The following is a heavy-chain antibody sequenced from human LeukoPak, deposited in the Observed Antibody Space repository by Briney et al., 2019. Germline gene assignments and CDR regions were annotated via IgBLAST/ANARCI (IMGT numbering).Heavy chain of an antibody. CDR2: ISYDGSNK. CDR1: GFTFSSYA. J-gene: IGHJ6*03. V-gene: IGHV3-30*04. Sequence: PGRSLRLSCAASGFTFSSYAMHWVRQAPGKGLEWVAVISYDGSNKYYADSVKGRFTISRDNSKNTLYLQMNSLRPEDTAVYYCARRRDGYRGYYYYYYYVDVWGKGTTVTVSS. CDR3: ARRRDGYRGYYYYYYYVDV. D-gene: IGHD5-24*01.